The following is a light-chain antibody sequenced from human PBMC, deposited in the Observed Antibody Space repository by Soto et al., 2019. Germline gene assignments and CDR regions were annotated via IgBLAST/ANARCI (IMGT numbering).Light chain of an antibody. CDR1: QGISIY. CDR2: AAS. J-gene: IGKJ1*01. V-gene: IGKV1-16*02. Sequence: DIQMTQSPSSLSASVGDRVTITCRASQGISIYLAWFQQKPGQAPKSLIYAASTLQSGVPSKFCGGGSGTDFTLTISSLQPEDSATYYCQQYNTYPRTFGQGTKVEIK. CDR3: QQYNTYPRT.